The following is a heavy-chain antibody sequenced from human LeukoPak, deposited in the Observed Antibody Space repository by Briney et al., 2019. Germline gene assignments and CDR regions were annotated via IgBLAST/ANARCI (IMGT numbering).Heavy chain of an antibody. Sequence: GGSLRLSCAASGSTFSSYSMNWVRQAPGKGLEWVSSISSSSSYIYYADSVKGRFTISRDNAKNSLYLQMNSLRAEDTAVYYCARAGIAAGFDYWGQGTLVTVSS. CDR3: ARAGIAAGFDY. V-gene: IGHV3-21*01. CDR1: GSTFSSYS. J-gene: IGHJ4*02. D-gene: IGHD6-25*01. CDR2: ISSSSSYI.